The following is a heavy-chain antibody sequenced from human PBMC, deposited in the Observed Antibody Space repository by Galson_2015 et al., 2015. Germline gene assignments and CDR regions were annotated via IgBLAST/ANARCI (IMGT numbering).Heavy chain of an antibody. D-gene: IGHD1-26*01. CDR3: ARRGSEKLSGSYGWFDP. Sequence: IYPGDSDTRYSPSFQGQVTISADKSISTAYLQWSSLKASDTAMYYCARRGSEKLSGSYGWFDPWGQGALVTVSS. J-gene: IGHJ5*02. CDR2: IYPGDSDT. V-gene: IGHV5-51*01.